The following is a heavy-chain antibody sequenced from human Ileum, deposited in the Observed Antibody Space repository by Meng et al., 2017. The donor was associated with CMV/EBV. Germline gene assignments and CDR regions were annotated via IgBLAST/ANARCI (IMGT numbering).Heavy chain of an antibody. V-gene: IGHV2-26*01. CDR1: GFSLSNARMG. Sequence: SGPTLVKPTETLTLTCTVSGFSLSNARMGVSWIRQPPGKALEWLAHIFSNDEKSYSTSLKSRLTISKDTSKSQVVLTMTNMDPVDTATYYCAHTLVVPAAITDWFDPWGQGTLVTVSS. CDR3: AHTLVVPAAITDWFDP. CDR2: IFSNDEK. D-gene: IGHD2-2*01. J-gene: IGHJ5*02.